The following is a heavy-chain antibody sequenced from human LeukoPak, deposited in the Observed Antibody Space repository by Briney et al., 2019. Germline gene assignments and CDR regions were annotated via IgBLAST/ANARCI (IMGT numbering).Heavy chain of an antibody. CDR1: GGTFSSHA. Sequence: ASVKVSCKASGGTFSSHAISWVRQAPGQGLEWMGGIIPIFGTANYAQKFQGRVTITADESTSTAYMELSSLRSEDTAVYYCAREASGYSDYWGQGTLVTVSS. D-gene: IGHD3-22*01. J-gene: IGHJ4*02. CDR2: IIPIFGTA. CDR3: AREASGYSDY. V-gene: IGHV1-69*13.